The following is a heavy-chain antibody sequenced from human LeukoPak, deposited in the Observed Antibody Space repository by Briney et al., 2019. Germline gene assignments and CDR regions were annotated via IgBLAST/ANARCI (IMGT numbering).Heavy chain of an antibody. CDR2: ISGSGGST. CDR3: AIPSGLYDR. Sequence: GESLRLSCAASGFTFSSYAMSWVRQTPGKGLEWVSAISGSGGSTYYADSVKGRFTISRDNSENTLYLQMNSLRAEDTAVYYCAIPSGLYDRWGQGTLVTVSS. D-gene: IGHD2-8*01. V-gene: IGHV3-23*01. CDR1: GFTFSSYA. J-gene: IGHJ5*02.